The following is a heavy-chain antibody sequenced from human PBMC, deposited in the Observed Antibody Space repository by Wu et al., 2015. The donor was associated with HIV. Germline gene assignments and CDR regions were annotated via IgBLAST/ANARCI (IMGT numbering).Heavy chain of an antibody. Sequence: QVHLVQSGAEVKKPGSSVKVSCTASGGTFSRYDFNWVRQAPGQGLEWMGWMNSNNGKTGYGQKFQGRVAMTRNISTRTAYMELSGLKSEDTAVYYCATSYYGSGSYPTFYYYYAMDVWGQGTTVTVSS. J-gene: IGHJ6*02. D-gene: IGHD3-10*01. CDR1: GGTFSRYD. CDR2: MNSNNGKT. CDR3: ATSYYGSGSYPTFYYYYAMDV. V-gene: IGHV1-8*02.